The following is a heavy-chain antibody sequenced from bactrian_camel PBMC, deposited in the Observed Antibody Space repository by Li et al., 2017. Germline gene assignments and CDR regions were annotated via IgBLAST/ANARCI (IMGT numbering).Heavy chain of an antibody. Sequence: VQLVESGGASVRAGGLLTLSCTNSGFPHENYCMGWFRRKYPGGPREGVATVDKRGELTYADFVKGRFTISKDNAKNTLYLQMNSLKPEDSAMYYCAAAQGQWYVPLHEGSFGYWGQGTQVTVS. CDR3: AAAQGQWYVPLHEGSFGY. CDR2: VDKRGELT. CDR1: GFPHENYC. J-gene: IGHJ6*01. V-gene: IGHV3S19*01. D-gene: IGHD2*01.